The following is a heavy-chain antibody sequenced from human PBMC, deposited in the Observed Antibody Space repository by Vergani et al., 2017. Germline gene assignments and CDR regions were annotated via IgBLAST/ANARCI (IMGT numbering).Heavy chain of an antibody. D-gene: IGHD3-9*01. Sequence: QVHVQESGPELVKPSQTLSLTCAVSGASISSGAYYWTWIRQHPQKGLEWIGFIYYSGTTYYNPSLKGRVTISLDSSKNQFSLKLSSVTAADTAVYYCARGSFDILPGSWYFDLWCRGTLVTVSS. CDR2: IYYSGTT. V-gene: IGHV4-31*11. CDR3: ARGSFDILPGSWYFDL. CDR1: GASISSGAYY. J-gene: IGHJ2*01.